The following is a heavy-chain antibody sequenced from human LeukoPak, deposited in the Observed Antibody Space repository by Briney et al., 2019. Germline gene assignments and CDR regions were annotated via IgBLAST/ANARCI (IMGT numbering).Heavy chain of an antibody. V-gene: IGHV4-4*02. CDR2: IYHSGST. CDR3: VWFGESSSSSYYFDY. CDR1: GGSISSSNW. J-gene: IGHJ4*02. D-gene: IGHD3-10*01. Sequence: PSETLSLTCAVSGGSISSSNWWSWVRQPPGKGLEWIGEIYHSGSTNYNPSLKSRVTISVDKSKNQFSLKLSSVTAADTAVYYCVWFGESSSSSYYFDYWGQGTLVTVSS.